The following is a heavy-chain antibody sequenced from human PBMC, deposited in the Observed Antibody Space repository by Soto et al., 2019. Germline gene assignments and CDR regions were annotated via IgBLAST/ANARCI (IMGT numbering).Heavy chain of an antibody. J-gene: IGHJ4*02. D-gene: IGHD3-22*01. V-gene: IGHV4-39*01. CDR2: IYYSGST. CDR1: GGSISSSSYY. Sequence: PSETLSLTCTVSGGSISSSSYYWGWIRKPPGKGLEWIGSIYYSGSTYYNPSLKSRVTISVDTSKNQFSLKLSSVTAADTAVYYCATENYYDSSGYYKTGFDYWGQGTLVTVSP. CDR3: ATENYYDSSGYYKTGFDY.